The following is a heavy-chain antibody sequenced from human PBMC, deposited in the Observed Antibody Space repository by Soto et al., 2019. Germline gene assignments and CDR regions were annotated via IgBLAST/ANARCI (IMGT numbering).Heavy chain of an antibody. V-gene: IGHV1-69*12. J-gene: IGHJ6*02. CDR1: GGSLSNYG. CDR2: IIPVFGTA. CDR3: ARADATKRVVTTYYGMDV. Sequence: QVQLVQSGAEVKKPGSSVKVSCQASGGSLSNYGISWVRQAPGQGLEWMGGIIPVFGTANYAQKFQGRVTITADESTSIVYMDVTSLRSEDTAVYYCARADATKRVVTTYYGMDVWGQGTTVTVSS. D-gene: IGHD4-17*01.